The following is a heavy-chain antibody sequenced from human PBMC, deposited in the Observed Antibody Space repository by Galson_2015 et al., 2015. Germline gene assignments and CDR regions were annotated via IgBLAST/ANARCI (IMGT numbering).Heavy chain of an antibody. Sequence: QSGAEVKKPGESLKISCKGSGYTFSNYWIGWVRQMPGKGLEWMGIIYPGDSDTRYSPSFQGQVTISADKSINTAFLQWSSLEASDTAMYYCARRGNTYGYSDYWGQGTPVTVSS. J-gene: IGHJ4*02. CDR1: GYTFSNYW. V-gene: IGHV5-51*01. CDR3: ARRGNTYGYSDY. D-gene: IGHD5-18*01. CDR2: IYPGDSDT.